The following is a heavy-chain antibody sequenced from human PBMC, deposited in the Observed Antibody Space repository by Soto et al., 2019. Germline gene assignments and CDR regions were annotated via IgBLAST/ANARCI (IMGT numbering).Heavy chain of an antibody. V-gene: IGHV3-23*01. J-gene: IGHJ6*03. Sequence: GGSLRLSCAASGFTFSSYAMSWFRQAPGKGLEWVSALSGSGGSTYYADSVKGRFTVSRDNSKNTLYLQMNSLRAEDTAVYYCAKVGSNYYYYYMDVWGKGTTVTVSS. CDR1: GFTFSSYA. CDR3: AKVGSNYYYYYMDV. CDR2: LSGSGGST.